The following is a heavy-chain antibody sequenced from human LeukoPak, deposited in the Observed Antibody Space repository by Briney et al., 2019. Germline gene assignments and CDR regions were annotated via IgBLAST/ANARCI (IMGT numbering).Heavy chain of an antibody. CDR1: GGSFSAFH. V-gene: IGHV4-34*01. D-gene: IGHD3-10*01. CDR3: ASRPFLYGFRTYFDN. Sequence: SETLSLTCAVYGGSFSAFHWNWIRQSPAKDREWLGEMKQSGTPRYNPSLQSRLTISVDKSKNQFSLNVRSVTAADTAVYYCASRPFLYGFRTYFDNWAQGTLVTVSS. J-gene: IGHJ4*02. CDR2: MKQSGTP.